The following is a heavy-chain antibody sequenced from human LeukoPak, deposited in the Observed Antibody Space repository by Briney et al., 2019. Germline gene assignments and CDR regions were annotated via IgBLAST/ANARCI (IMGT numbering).Heavy chain of an antibody. V-gene: IGHV5-51*01. CDR3: ARQDGYGLYYFDY. CDR1: GYSFISYW. Sequence: GESLKISCKGSGYSFISYWIGWVRQMPGKGLEWMGIIYPGDSDTRYSPSFQGQVTISVDKSLSTAYLQWSSLKASDTAMYYCARQDGYGLYYFDYWGQGALVTVSS. D-gene: IGHD5-18*01. J-gene: IGHJ4*02. CDR2: IYPGDSDT.